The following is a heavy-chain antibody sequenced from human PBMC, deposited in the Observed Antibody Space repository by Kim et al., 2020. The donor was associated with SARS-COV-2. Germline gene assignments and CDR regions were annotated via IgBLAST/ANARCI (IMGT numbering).Heavy chain of an antibody. V-gene: IGHV3-15*01. Sequence: PVKCRFTISRDDSKNTLYLQMNSLKTEDTAVYYCTTDDRGRWLRPSFFDYWGQGTLVTVSS. CDR3: TTDDRGRWLRPSFFDY. J-gene: IGHJ4*02. D-gene: IGHD5-12*01.